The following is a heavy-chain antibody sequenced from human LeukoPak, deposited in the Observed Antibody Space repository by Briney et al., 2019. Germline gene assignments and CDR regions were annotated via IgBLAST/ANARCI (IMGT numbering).Heavy chain of an antibody. D-gene: IGHD3-22*01. V-gene: IGHV4-4*02. CDR1: GGSISSSNW. J-gene: IGHJ4*02. CDR3: ATLGFSRGYYYYFDH. Sequence: SETLCLTCAVSGGSISSSNWWSWVRQPPGKGLEWIGEIYHSGSTNYNPSLKSRVTISVDKSKNQFSLKLSSVTAADTAVYYCATLGFSRGYYYYFDHWGQGTLVTVSS. CDR2: IYHSGST.